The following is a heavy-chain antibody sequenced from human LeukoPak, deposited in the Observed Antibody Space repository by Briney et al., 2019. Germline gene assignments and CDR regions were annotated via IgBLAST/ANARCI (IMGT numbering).Heavy chain of an antibody. CDR1: GYTFTGYY. CDR3: AREENYGSGDTTDY. CDR2: INPNSGGT. Sequence: ASVKVSCKASGYTFTGYYMHWVRQAPGQGLEWMGWINPNSGGTNYAQKFQGRVTMTRDTSISTAYMELSRLRSDDTAVYYCAREENYGSGDTTDYWGQGTLVTVSS. V-gene: IGHV1-2*02. D-gene: IGHD3-10*01. J-gene: IGHJ4*02.